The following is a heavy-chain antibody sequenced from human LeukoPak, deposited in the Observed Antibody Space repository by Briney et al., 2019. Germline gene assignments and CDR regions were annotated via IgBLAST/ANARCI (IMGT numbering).Heavy chain of an antibody. D-gene: IGHD5-24*01. CDR3: ARDGYNQFDY. J-gene: IGHJ4*02. V-gene: IGHV4-4*07. CDR1: GGSISSYY. CDR2: IYTSGST. Sequence: SETLSLTCTASGGSISSYYWSWLRQPAGKGLEWIGRIYTSGSTNYNPSLTSRVTMSVDTSKNQFSLKLSSVTAADTAVYYCARDGYNQFDYWGQGTLVTVSS.